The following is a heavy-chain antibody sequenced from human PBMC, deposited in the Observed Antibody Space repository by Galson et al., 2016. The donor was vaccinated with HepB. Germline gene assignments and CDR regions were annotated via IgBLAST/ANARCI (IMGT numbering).Heavy chain of an antibody. D-gene: IGHD3-22*01. CDR2: IHDSGDT. CDR3: ARRNDYYDTSGYLGWFDP. Sequence: SETLSLTCTVSGGSISSSTYSWGWIRQPPGKGLEWIGTIHDSGDTYYNPSLKSRVTISVHTSKTLFSLKLSSVTAADTAVYYCARRNDYYDTSGYLGWFDPWGQGTLATVSS. CDR1: GGSISSSTYS. V-gene: IGHV4-39*01. J-gene: IGHJ5*02.